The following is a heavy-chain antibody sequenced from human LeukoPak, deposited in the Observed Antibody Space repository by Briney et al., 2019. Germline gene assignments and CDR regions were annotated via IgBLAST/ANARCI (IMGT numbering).Heavy chain of an antibody. J-gene: IGHJ4*02. CDR2: IIPILGIA. CDR1: GVTFSSYA. CDR3: ARDQGDGYNA. V-gene: IGHV1-69*04. D-gene: IGHD5-24*01. Sequence: GPSVKLSCKASGVTFSSYAINWVRQAPGQGLEWMGRIIPILGIANHAQKFQGRVTITADKSTSTAYMELSSLRSEDTAVYYCARDQGDGYNAWGEGTLVTVSS.